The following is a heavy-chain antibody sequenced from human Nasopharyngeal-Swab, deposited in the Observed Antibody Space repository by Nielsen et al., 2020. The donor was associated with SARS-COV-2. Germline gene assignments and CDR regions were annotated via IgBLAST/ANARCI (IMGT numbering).Heavy chain of an antibody. CDR1: GYTFTSYG. J-gene: IGHJ4*02. Sequence: ASVKVSCKASGYTFTSYGISWVRQAPGQGLEWMGWISAYNGNTNYAQKLQGRVTLTTDTSTSTAYMELRSLRSDDTAVYYCARVTLTLYDSSGYLFDYWGQGTLVTVSS. CDR3: ARVTLTLYDSSGYLFDY. D-gene: IGHD3-22*01. V-gene: IGHV1-18*01. CDR2: ISAYNGNT.